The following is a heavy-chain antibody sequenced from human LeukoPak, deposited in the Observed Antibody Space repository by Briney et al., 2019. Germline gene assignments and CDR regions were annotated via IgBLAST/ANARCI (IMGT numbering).Heavy chain of an antibody. J-gene: IGHJ5*02. D-gene: IGHD6-19*01. CDR1: GFTFSSYG. Sequence: PGGSLRLSCAASGFTFSSYGMHWVRQAPGKGLEWVALIWYDGSNKYYADSVKGRFTISRDNSKNTLYLQMNSLTAEDTAVYYCARGYSSLDPWGWGTLVTVSS. CDR2: IWYDGSNK. CDR3: ARGYSSLDP. V-gene: IGHV3-33*08.